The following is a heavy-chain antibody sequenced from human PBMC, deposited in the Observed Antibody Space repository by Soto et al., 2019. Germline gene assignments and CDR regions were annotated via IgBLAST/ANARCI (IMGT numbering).Heavy chain of an antibody. CDR2: ISSSGSTI. CDR3: ARYPLVKDAFDI. V-gene: IGHV3-48*03. Sequence: PGGSLRLSCAASGFTFSSYEMNWVRQAPGKGLEWVSYISSSGSTIYYADSVKGRFTISRDNAKNSLYLQMNSLRAEDTAVYYCARYPLVKDAFDIWGQGTMVTVSS. J-gene: IGHJ3*02. D-gene: IGHD2-21*01. CDR1: GFTFSSYE.